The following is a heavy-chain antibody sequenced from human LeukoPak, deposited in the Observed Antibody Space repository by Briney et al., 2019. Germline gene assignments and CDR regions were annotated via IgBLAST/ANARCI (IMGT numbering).Heavy chain of an antibody. Sequence: GGSLRLSCSASGFTFSSYAMHWVRQAPGKGLEYVSAISSNGGSTYYADSVKGRFTISRDNSKNTLYLQMSSLRAEDTAVYYCVNDPYCSSTSCRGHAFDIWGQGTMVTVSS. CDR1: GFTFSSYA. CDR3: VNDPYCSSTSCRGHAFDI. D-gene: IGHD2-2*01. CDR2: ISSNGGST. J-gene: IGHJ3*02. V-gene: IGHV3-64D*06.